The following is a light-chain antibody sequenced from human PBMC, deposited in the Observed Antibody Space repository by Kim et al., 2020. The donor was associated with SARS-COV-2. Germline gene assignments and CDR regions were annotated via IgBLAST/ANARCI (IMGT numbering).Light chain of an antibody. Sequence: GQSITISCTGTSNDIGRYSLVSWYQQYPGEAPKLMIYEGSKRPSGVSPRFSGSKSGNTASLTISGLQAEDEAEYYCCSHAGGGTMLFGGGTQLTVL. CDR2: EGS. V-gene: IGLV2-23*01. CDR3: CSHAGGGTML. CDR1: SNDIGRYSL. J-gene: IGLJ2*01.